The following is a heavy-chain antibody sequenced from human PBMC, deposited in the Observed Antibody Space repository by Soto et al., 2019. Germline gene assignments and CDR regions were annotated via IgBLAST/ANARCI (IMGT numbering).Heavy chain of an antibody. Sequence: QVQLQESGPGLVKPSGTLSLTCAVSGGSISSGDWCWSWVRQSPGKGLECIGEIYYSGSTTYNPSLKGRATITGETSANSLALRLSAVTAADKAVYYCVRRVCESIFRSLDYWGQGTLVTVSS. J-gene: IGHJ4*02. CDR1: GGSISSGDW. D-gene: IGHD2-21*01. CDR2: IYYSGST. CDR3: VRRVCESIFRSLDY. V-gene: IGHV4-4*02.